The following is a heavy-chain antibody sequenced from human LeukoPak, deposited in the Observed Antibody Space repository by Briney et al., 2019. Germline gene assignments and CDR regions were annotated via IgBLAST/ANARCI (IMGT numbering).Heavy chain of an antibody. D-gene: IGHD1-26*01. CDR3: ARDRGSYWDGGNDY. J-gene: IGHJ4*02. CDR1: GFTFSSYG. CDR2: IWYDGSNK. Sequence: GGSLRLSCAASGFTFSSYGMHWVRQAPGKGLEWVAVIWYDGSNKYYADSVKGRFTISRDNSKNTLYLQMNSLRAEDTAVYYCARDRGSYWDGGNDYWGQGTLVTVYS. V-gene: IGHV3-33*01.